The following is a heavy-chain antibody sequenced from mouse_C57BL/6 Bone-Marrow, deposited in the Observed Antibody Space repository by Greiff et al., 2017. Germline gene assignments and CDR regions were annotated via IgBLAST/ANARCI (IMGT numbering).Heavy chain of an antibody. Sequence: QVQLQQPGAELVKPGASVKMSCKASGYTFTSYWITWVKQRPGQGLEWIGDIYPGSGSTNYNEKFKSKATLTVDTSSSTAYMQLSSLTSEDSAVYYCARFRGYYGYTYFDYWGQGTTLTVSA. CDR1: GYTFTSYW. J-gene: IGHJ2*01. D-gene: IGHD2-2*01. CDR2: IYPGSGST. CDR3: ARFRGYYGYTYFDY. V-gene: IGHV1-55*01.